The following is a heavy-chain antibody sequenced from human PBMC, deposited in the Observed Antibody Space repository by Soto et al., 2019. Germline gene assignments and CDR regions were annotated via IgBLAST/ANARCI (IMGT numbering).Heavy chain of an antibody. V-gene: IGHV5-51*01. CDR1: GYSFTSYW. J-gene: IGHJ3*02. CDR2: IYPGDSDT. D-gene: IGHD6-13*01. CDR3: ARDIRYIAAPDAFDI. Sequence: GESLQISCKGSGYSFTSYWIGWVRQMPGKGLEWMGIIYPGDSDTRYSPSFQGQVTISADKSISTAYLQWSSLKASDTAMYYCARDIRYIAAPDAFDIWGQGTMVTVSS.